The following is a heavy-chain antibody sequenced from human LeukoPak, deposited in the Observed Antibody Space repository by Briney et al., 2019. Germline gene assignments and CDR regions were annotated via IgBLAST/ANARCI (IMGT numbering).Heavy chain of an antibody. J-gene: IGHJ4*02. D-gene: IGHD2-2*02. CDR3: ARDGPSRYCSSTSCYTPDFDY. Sequence: PSETLSLTCTVSGGSISSYCWSWIRQPAGKGLEWIGRIYTSGSTNYNPSLKSRVTMSVDTSKNQFSLKLSSVTAADTAVYYCARDGPSRYCSSTSCYTPDFDYWGQGTLVTVSS. CDR2: IYTSGST. V-gene: IGHV4-4*07. CDR1: GGSISSYC.